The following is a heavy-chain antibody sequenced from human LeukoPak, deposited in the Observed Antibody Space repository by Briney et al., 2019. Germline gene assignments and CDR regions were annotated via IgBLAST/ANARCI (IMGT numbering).Heavy chain of an antibody. CDR3: ARERGYDYVTHLDY. Sequence: GESLRLSCAASGFTFSSYWMSWVRQPPGTGREWVANIKQVGSEKYYVASVKGGFTISRDKAKNSLYLQMNSLSAEDTDVYYCARERGYDYVTHLDYWGQGTLVTVSS. V-gene: IGHV3-7*03. CDR1: GFTFSSYW. J-gene: IGHJ4*02. CDR2: IKQVGSEK. D-gene: IGHD5-12*01.